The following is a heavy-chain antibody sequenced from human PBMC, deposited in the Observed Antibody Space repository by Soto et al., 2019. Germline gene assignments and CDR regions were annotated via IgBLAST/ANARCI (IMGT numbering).Heavy chain of an antibody. CDR3: ASFSIQSVRAVLAL. CDR2: IYYSGST. CDR1: GDSISSGGYY. V-gene: IGHV4-31*03. Sequence: SETLSLTCTVSGDSISSGGYYWTWIRQHPGKGLEWIGYIYYSGSTFYNPSLKSRLTISADTSKNQFSLKLTSVTAADTAVYFCASFSIQSVRAVLALWGQGTLVTVSP. J-gene: IGHJ4*02. D-gene: IGHD3-3*02.